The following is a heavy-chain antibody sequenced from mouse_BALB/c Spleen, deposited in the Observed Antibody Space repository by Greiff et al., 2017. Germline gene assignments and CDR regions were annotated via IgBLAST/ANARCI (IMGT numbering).Heavy chain of an antibody. Sequence: EVHLVESGPGLVKPSQSLSLTCTVTGYSITSDYAWNWIRQFPGNKLEWMGYISYSGSTSYNPSLKSRISITRDTSKNQFFLQLNSVTTEDTATYYCARRRDDGYVGSWGQGTTLTVSS. CDR2: ISYSGST. D-gene: IGHD2-3*01. CDR1: GYSITSDYA. V-gene: IGHV3-2*02. CDR3: ARRRDDGYVGS. J-gene: IGHJ2*01.